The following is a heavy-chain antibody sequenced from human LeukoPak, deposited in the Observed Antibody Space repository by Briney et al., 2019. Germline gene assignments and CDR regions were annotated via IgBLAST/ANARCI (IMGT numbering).Heavy chain of an antibody. CDR1: GFTFSNYW. J-gene: IGHJ4*02. D-gene: IGHD5-18*01. CDR2: IDGDASNT. V-gene: IGHV3-74*01. CDR3: VRGGGYRFDPFDY. Sequence: PGGSLRLSCAASGFTFSNYWIHWIRHAPGKGLVWVSRIDGDASNTNYADCVWGRFTISRDNAKNTLYLQMNSLRADDTAVYYCVRGGGYRFDPFDYWGQGTLVTVSS.